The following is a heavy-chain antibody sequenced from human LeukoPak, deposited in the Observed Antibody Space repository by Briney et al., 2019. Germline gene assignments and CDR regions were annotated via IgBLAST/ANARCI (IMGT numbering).Heavy chain of an antibody. CDR1: GGSTTSYY. CDR3: AIFNYVVPCFDP. V-gene: IGHV4-59*01. D-gene: IGHD3-3*02. CDR2: IYDSGGA. J-gene: IGHJ5*02. Sequence: PETLSLTRTVSGGSTTSYYWSSSPDPPGEGQEWIGYIYDSGGANHTPSLKRRVTISVDTYQNQFSLKLNSVTAADAAVYYCAIFNYVVPCFDPWGQGTLVTVSS.